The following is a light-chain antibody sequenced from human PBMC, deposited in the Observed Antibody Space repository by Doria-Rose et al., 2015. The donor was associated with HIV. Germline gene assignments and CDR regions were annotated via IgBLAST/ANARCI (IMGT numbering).Light chain of an antibody. V-gene: IGKV3-20*01. J-gene: IGKJ1*01. CDR2: DGS. CDR3: HQYGTSWT. CDR1: QSFSSTY. Sequence: TQSPGTLSLSPGERATLSCRASQSFSSTYLAWYQQKPGRAPSLLIYDGSTRATGIPDRFNASGSGTDLTLTINRLEPEDFALYYCHQYGTSWTFGQGTKVEI.